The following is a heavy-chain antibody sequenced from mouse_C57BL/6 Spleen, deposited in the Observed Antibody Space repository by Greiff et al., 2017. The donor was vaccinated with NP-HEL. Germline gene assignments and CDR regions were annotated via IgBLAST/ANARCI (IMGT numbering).Heavy chain of an antibody. Sequence: DVQLVESGEGLVKPGGSLKLSCAASGFTFSSYAMSWVRQTPEKRLEWVAYISSGGDYIYYADTVKGRFTISRDNARNTLYLQMSSLQSEDTAMYYCTRDPYGSSYYFDYWGQGTTLTVSS. CDR3: TRDPYGSSYYFDY. D-gene: IGHD1-1*01. CDR2: ISSGGDYI. V-gene: IGHV5-9-1*02. CDR1: GFTFSSYA. J-gene: IGHJ2*01.